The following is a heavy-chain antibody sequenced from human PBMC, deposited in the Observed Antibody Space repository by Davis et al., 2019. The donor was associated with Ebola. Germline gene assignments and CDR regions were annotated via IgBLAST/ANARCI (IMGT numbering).Heavy chain of an antibody. V-gene: IGHV3-48*01. D-gene: IGHD3-22*01. J-gene: IGHJ4*02. Sequence: PGGSLRLSCAASGFTFSSYSMNWVRQAPGKGLEWVSYIDSSSSTIYYADSVKGRFTISRDNSKNTLYLQMNSLRAEDTAVYYCAKGPQTYYYDSSGYPFDYWGQGTLVTVSS. CDR3: AKGPQTYYYDSSGYPFDY. CDR1: GFTFSSYS. CDR2: IDSSSSTI.